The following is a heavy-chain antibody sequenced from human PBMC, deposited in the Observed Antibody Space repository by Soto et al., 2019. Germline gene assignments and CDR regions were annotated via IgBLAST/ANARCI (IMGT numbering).Heavy chain of an antibody. V-gene: IGHV1-8*01. CDR1: GYTFTSYD. Sequence: QVQLVQSGAEVKKPGASVKVSCKASGYTFTSYDINWVRQATGQGLEWVGWMNPTRGNTGYAQKFQRRVTMTRNNSISTAYMKLSSLSSEDTAVYYCAREAAALGNHYWGQGTLVTVSS. CDR3: AREAAALGNHY. J-gene: IGHJ4*02. CDR2: MNPTRGNT. D-gene: IGHD2-2*01.